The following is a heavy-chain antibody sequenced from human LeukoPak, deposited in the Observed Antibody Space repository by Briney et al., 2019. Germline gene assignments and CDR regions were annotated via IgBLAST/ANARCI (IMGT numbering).Heavy chain of an antibody. Sequence: ASVKVSCTASGYTFTIYGISWVRQAPGQGLEWMGWVSGYNGNTNYAQKVQGRVTMTTDTSTSTAYMELRRLRSGDPAVYYCGRCGAYYDFLTGYYPFDYWGQGTLVTVSS. CDR3: GRCGAYYDFLTGYYPFDY. D-gene: IGHD3-9*01. CDR2: VSGYNGNT. J-gene: IGHJ4*02. CDR1: GYTFTIYG. V-gene: IGHV1-18*01.